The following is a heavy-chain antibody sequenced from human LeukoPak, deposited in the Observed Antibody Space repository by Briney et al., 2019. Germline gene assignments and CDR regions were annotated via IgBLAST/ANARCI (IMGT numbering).Heavy chain of an antibody. V-gene: IGHV4-61*08. CDR2: TYYSGRT. D-gene: IGHD2/OR15-2a*01. Sequence: TSETLSLTCTVSGGSVSSSGYSWNWIRQPPGKTLEWIGYTYYSGRTNYNPSLKSRVTISLDTSKNQFSLRLTSVTAADMAVYYCALRRLTSAQIIEDNWFDPWGQGTLVTVSS. J-gene: IGHJ5*02. CDR1: GGSVSSSGYS. CDR3: ALRRLTSAQIIEDNWFDP.